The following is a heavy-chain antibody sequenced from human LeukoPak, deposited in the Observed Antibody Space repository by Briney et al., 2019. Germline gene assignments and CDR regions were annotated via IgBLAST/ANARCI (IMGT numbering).Heavy chain of an antibody. CDR1: GYCFSSYW. V-gene: IGHV5-51*01. Sequence: GESLKICCKGSGYCFSSYWICWVRQMPGKGLEWMGIIYPGDSDTRYSPSFQGQITISAEYSITTAFVQWSLRKAADTGTDYFARRDSGSYSFDSWGKGTRVTVSS. D-gene: IGHD1-26*01. J-gene: IGHJ4*02. CDR2: IYPGDSDT. CDR3: ARRDSGSYSFDS.